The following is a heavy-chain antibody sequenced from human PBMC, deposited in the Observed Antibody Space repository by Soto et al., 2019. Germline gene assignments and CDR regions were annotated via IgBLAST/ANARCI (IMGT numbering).Heavy chain of an antibody. D-gene: IGHD3-10*01. J-gene: IGHJ6*02. Sequence: TLSLTCTVSGGSISSGGYYWSWIRQHPGKGLEWIGYIYYSGSTYYNPSLKSRVTISVDTSKNQFSLKLSSVTAADTAVYYCARASVVRGAYLAPYYYYGMDVWGQGTTVT. V-gene: IGHV4-31*03. CDR1: GGSISSGGYY. CDR2: IYYSGST. CDR3: ARASVVRGAYLAPYYYYGMDV.